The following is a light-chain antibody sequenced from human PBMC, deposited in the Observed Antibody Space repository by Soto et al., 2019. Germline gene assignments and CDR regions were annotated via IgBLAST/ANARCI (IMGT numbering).Light chain of an antibody. Sequence: QSVLTQPPSVSGAPGQRVTISCTGSSSNIGAGYDVHWYQQLPGTAPKLLIYGNSNRPSGVPDRFSGSKSGTSASLAITGLQAEDEADYYCQSYDSSLSGGVVFGGGTKLTDL. CDR1: SSNIGAGYD. J-gene: IGLJ2*01. CDR3: QSYDSSLSGGVV. CDR2: GNS. V-gene: IGLV1-40*01.